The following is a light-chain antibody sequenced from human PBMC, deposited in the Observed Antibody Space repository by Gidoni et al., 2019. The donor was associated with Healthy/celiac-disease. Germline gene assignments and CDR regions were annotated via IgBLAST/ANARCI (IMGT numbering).Light chain of an antibody. CDR3: QQYNSYSSS. J-gene: IGKJ2*04. V-gene: IGKV1-5*03. Sequence: DIQMTQSPSTLSASVGDRVTITCRASQSISSWLAWYQQKPGKAPKLLIYKASSLESGVPSRFSGSGSGTEFTLTISSLQPDDFATYYCQQYNSYSSSFGQXTKLGIK. CDR2: KAS. CDR1: QSISSW.